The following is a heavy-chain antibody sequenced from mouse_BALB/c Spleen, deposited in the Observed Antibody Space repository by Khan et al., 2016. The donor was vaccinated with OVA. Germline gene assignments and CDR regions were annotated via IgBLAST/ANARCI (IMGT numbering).Heavy chain of an antibody. CDR3: TRSYDSYYFDY. CDR1: GYSFTSYW. J-gene: IGHJ2*01. V-gene: IGHV1-5*01. D-gene: IGHD2-4*01. Sequence: VQLKESGTVLARPGASVKMSCKASGYSFTSYWIHWVTQRPGQGLEWIGAIYPGISDTRYNQKFKGQAKLTAVTSANTAYMELSSLTNEDSAVYYCTRSYDSYYFDYWGQGTTLTVSS. CDR2: IYPGISDT.